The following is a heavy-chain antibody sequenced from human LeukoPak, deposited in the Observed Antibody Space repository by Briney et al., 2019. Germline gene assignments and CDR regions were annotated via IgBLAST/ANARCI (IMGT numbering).Heavy chain of an antibody. Sequence: GGSLRLSCAASGFIFSNYGMNWVRLAPGKGLEWVAAISASGSATSYADSVRGRFTISRDNSKSTTYLQMNSLRAEDTAVFYCAKDPYLRDFWSGYFDYWGQGIPVTVSS. V-gene: IGHV3-23*01. CDR2: ISASGSAT. CDR1: GFIFSNYG. D-gene: IGHD3-3*01. J-gene: IGHJ4*02. CDR3: AKDPYLRDFWSGYFDY.